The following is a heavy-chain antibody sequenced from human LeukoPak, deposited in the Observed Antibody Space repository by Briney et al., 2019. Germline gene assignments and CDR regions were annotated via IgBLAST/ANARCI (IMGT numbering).Heavy chain of an antibody. V-gene: IGHV4-31*03. J-gene: IGHJ5*02. Sequence: PSETLSLTCTVFGGSISSGGYYWSWIRQHPGKGLEWIGYIYYSGSTYYNPSLKSRVTISVDTSKNQFSLKLSSVTAADTAVYYCARGLYGDYVLSWFDPWGQGTLVTVSS. CDR2: IYYSGST. CDR3: ARGLYGDYVLSWFDP. CDR1: GGSISSGGYY. D-gene: IGHD4-17*01.